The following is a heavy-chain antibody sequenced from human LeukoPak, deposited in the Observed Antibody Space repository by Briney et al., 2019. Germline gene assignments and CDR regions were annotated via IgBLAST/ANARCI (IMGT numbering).Heavy chain of an antibody. Sequence: PSETLSLTCTVSGYSISSGYYWGWIRQPPGKGPEWIGSIYHSGRTYYNPSLKSRVTISVDTSKNQLSLNLSSVTAADTAVHYCARVPSDDDFWSGDLPYFDYWGQGTLVTVSS. D-gene: IGHD3-3*01. V-gene: IGHV4-38-2*02. J-gene: IGHJ4*02. CDR1: GYSISSGYY. CDR3: ARVPSDDDFWSGDLPYFDY. CDR2: IYHSGRT.